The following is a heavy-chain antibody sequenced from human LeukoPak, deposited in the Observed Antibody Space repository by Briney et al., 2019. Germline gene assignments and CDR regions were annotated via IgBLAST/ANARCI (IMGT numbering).Heavy chain of an antibody. CDR3: TRGNYYDSSGYSRWFDP. J-gene: IGHJ5*02. D-gene: IGHD3-22*01. CDR2: IRSKAYGGTT. V-gene: IGHV3-49*04. CDR1: GFTFGDYA. Sequence: PGGSLRLSCTASGFTFGDYAMSWVRQAPGKGLDWVGFIRSKAYGGTTEYAASVKGRFTISRDDSKSIAYLQMNSLKTEDTAVYYCTRGNYYDSSGYSRWFDPWGQGTLVTVSP.